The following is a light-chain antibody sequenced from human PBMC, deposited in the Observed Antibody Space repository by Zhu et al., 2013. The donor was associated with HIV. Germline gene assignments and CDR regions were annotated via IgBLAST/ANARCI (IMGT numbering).Light chain of an antibody. CDR2: RNK. V-gene: IGLV1-47*01. CDR3: SSYTSSNTVV. J-gene: IGLJ2*01. CDR1: SSNIGSNY. Sequence: QSVLTQSPSASGTPGQRVTISCSGSSSNIGSNYVYWYQQLPGTTPKLLIYRNKHRPSGVPDRISASKSGTSASLAISGLRSEDEADYYCSSYTSSNTVVFGGGTKLTVL.